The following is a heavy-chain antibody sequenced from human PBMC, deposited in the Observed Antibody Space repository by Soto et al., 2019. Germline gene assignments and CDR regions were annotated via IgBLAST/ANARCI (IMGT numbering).Heavy chain of an antibody. J-gene: IGHJ4*02. V-gene: IGHV4-59*08. CDR1: GASISNYY. CDR3: ARHTPAISISDH. Sequence: PSETLSLTCMVSGASISNYYWSWIRQHPGKGLEWIGYIYYSGSTYYNPSLKSRVTISVDTSKNQFSLKLSSVTAADTAVYYCARHTPAISISDHWGQGTLVTGS. CDR2: IYYSGST. D-gene: IGHD2-15*01.